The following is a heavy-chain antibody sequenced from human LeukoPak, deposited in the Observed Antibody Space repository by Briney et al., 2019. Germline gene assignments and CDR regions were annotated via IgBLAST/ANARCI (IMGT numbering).Heavy chain of an antibody. Sequence: GGSLRLSCAASGFTFSSYGMHWVRQAPGKGLEWVAVISYDGSNKYYADSVKGRFTISRDNSKNTLYLQMNSLRAEDTAVYYCARVRSSGRVDVWGQGTTVIVFS. J-gene: IGHJ6*02. CDR1: GFTFSSYG. CDR2: ISYDGSNK. CDR3: ARVRSSGRVDV. D-gene: IGHD6-19*01. V-gene: IGHV3-30*03.